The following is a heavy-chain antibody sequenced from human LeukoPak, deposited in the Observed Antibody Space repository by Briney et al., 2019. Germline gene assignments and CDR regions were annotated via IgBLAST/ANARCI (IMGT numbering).Heavy chain of an antibody. CDR2: ISAYNGNT. CDR3: VRDRPVGTIFGVVIPFDY. CDR1: GYTFTSYG. D-gene: IGHD3-3*01. V-gene: IGHV1-18*01. Sequence: GASVKVSCKASGYTFTSYGISWVRQAPGQGLEWMGWISAYNGNTNYAEKLQGGVTMTTDTSTSTAYMELRSLRSDDTAVYYCVRDRPVGTIFGVVIPFDYWGQGTLVTVSS. J-gene: IGHJ4*02.